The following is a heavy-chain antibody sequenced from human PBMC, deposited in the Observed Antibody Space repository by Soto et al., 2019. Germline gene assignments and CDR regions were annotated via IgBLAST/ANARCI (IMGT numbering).Heavy chain of an antibody. D-gene: IGHD3-9*01. CDR3: AKGRYFDWLWTDNWFDP. CDR2: ISGSGGST. Sequence: EVQLLESGGGLVQPGGSLRLSCAASGFTFSSYAMSWVRQAPGKGLEWVSAISGSGGSTYYADSVKGRFTISRDNSKNTLTRQMDSLRAEDTAVYYCAKGRYFDWLWTDNWFDPWGQGTLVTVSS. J-gene: IGHJ5*02. CDR1: GFTFSSYA. V-gene: IGHV3-23*01.